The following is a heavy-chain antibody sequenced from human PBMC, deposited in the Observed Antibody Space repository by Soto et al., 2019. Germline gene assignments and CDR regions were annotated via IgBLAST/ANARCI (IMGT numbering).Heavy chain of an antibody. CDR3: AKDSRYFAWFDY. V-gene: IGHV3-30*18. CDR1: GFTFSSYG. J-gene: IGHJ4*02. CDR2: ISYDGSNK. Sequence: QVQLVESGGGVVQPGRSLRLSCAASGFTFSSYGMHWVRQAPGKGLEWVAVISYDGSNKYYADSVKGRFTISRDNSKNTLYLQMNSLRAEDTAVYYCAKDSRYFAWFDYWGQGTLVTVSS. D-gene: IGHD3-9*01.